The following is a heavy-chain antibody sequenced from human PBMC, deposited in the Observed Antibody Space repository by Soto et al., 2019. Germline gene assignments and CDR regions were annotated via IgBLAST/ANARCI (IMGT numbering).Heavy chain of an antibody. CDR3: ARDTLYDSSGYYYVGYNWFDP. D-gene: IGHD3-22*01. Sequence: GASVKVSCKASGYTFTSYAMHWVRQAPGQRLEWMGWINAGNGNTKYSQKFQGRVTITRGTSASTAYMELSSLRSEDTAVYYCARDTLYDSSGYYYVGYNWFDPWGQGTLVTVSS. V-gene: IGHV1-3*01. CDR1: GYTFTSYA. J-gene: IGHJ5*02. CDR2: INAGNGNT.